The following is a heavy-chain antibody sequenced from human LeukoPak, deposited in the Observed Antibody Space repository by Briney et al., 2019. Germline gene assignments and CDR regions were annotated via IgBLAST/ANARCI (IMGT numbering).Heavy chain of an antibody. D-gene: IGHD2-15*01. V-gene: IGHV3-20*04. J-gene: IGHJ4*02. CDR3: ARDHGAVALTNYLDY. CDR2: INRNGGNT. Sequence: GGSLRLSCAASGFTFDDYGMSWVRQAPGKGLEWVSNINRNGGNTAYADSVKGRFTISRDNAKNSLYLQMNSLRAEDTALYYCARDHGAVALTNYLDYWGQGALVTVSS. CDR1: GFTFDDYG.